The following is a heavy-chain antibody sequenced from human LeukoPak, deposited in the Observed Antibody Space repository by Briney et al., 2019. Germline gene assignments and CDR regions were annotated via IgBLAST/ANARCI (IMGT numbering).Heavy chain of an antibody. CDR3: AREWYSGYDYYFDY. V-gene: IGHV3-30*04. CDR1: GFTFSSYV. D-gene: IGHD5-12*01. J-gene: IGHJ4*02. CDR2: ISYDGSNE. Sequence: PGGSLRLSCAASGFTFSSYVMHWVRQAPGKGLEWVAIISYDGSNEYYADSVKDRFTISRDNSKNTLYLQMNSLRAEDTAVYYCAREWYSGYDYYFDYWGQGTLVTVSS.